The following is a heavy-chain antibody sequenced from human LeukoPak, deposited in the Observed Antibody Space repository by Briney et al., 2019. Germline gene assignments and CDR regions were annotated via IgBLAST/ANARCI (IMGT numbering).Heavy chain of an antibody. CDR1: GGSFSGYY. CDR2: INHSGST. CDR3: ARANIVVVTAIRGGIYDY. D-gene: IGHD2-21*02. V-gene: IGHV4-34*01. J-gene: IGHJ4*02. Sequence: PSETLSLTCAVYGGSFSGYYWSWIRQPPGKGLEWIGEINHSGSTNYNPSLKSRVTISVDTSKNQFSLKLSSVTAADTAVYYCARANIVVVTAIRGGIYDYWGQGTLVTVSS.